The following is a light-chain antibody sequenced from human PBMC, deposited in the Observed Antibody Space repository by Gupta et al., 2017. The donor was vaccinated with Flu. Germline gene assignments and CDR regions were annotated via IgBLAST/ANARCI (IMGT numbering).Light chain of an antibody. V-gene: IGKV2-28*01. CDR1: QSLLYSNGYNY. CDR2: LGS. CDR3: MQALQTPLT. J-gene: IGKJ4*01. Sequence: DIVMTQSPLSLPVTPGEPASFSCRSSQSLLYSNGYNYLDWYLQRPGQSPQLLIYLGSNRASGVPDRFSGSGSGTDFTLKISRVEAEDVGVYYCMQALQTPLTFGGGTKVEIK.